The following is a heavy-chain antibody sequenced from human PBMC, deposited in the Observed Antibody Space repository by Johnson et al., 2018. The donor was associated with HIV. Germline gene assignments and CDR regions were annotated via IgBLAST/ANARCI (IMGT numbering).Heavy chain of an antibody. V-gene: IGHV3-7*05. J-gene: IGHJ3*02. CDR3: ARVLMRGAYYYDSSGFYI. CDR1: GFTFSNNW. CDR2: IKGDGSEK. D-gene: IGHD3-22*01. Sequence: VLLVESGGGLVQPGGSLRLSCRASGFTFSNNWMNWVRQAPGKGLEWVANIKGDGSEKYHVDSVRGRFTISRDNSKNTLYLQMNSLRAEDTAVYHCARVLMRGAYYYDSSGFYIWGQGTMVTVSS.